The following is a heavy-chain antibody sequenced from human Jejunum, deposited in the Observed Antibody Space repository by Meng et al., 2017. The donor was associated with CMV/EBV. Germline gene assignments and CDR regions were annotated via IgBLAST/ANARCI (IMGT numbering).Heavy chain of an antibody. J-gene: IGHJ4*02. CDR2: ISSSDGRT. CDR3: ANSGLRA. V-gene: IGHV3-23*01. D-gene: IGHD4-17*01. CDR1: TFTLNNYG. Sequence: LILSCAASTFTLNNYGMNWVRQAPGKGLEWVSGISSSDGRTYYADSVRGHFTISRDNSKNTLFLKMNSLRVEDTAVYYCANSGLRAWGQGTLVTVSS.